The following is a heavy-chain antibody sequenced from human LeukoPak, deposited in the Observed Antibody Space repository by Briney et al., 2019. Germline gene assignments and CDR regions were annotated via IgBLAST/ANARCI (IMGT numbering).Heavy chain of an antibody. V-gene: IGHV3-23*01. CDR3: AIDIVLTSYGMDV. CDR2: ISGSGGST. Sequence: PGGSLRLSCAASGFTFSSYAMSWVRQAPGKGLEWVSAISGSGGSTYYADSVKGRFTISRDNSKNTLYLQMNSLRAEDTAVYYCAIDIVLTSYGMDVWGQGTTVTVSS. D-gene: IGHD2-8*01. CDR1: GFTFSSYA. J-gene: IGHJ6*02.